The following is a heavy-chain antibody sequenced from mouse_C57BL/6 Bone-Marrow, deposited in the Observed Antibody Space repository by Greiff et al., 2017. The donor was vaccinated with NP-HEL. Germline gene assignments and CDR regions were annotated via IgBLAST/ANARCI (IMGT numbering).Heavy chain of an antibody. J-gene: IGHJ3*01. CDR3: GVGFAY. CDR1: GFTFSSYG. V-gene: IGHV5-6*01. Sequence: EVKLVESGGDLVKPGGSLKLSCAASGFTFSSYGMSWVRQTPDKRLEWVATISSGGSYTYYPASVKGRFTISRDNAKNTLYLQMSSLKSEDAAMYYCGVGFAYWGQGTLVTVSA. CDR2: ISSGGSYT. D-gene: IGHD1-1*01.